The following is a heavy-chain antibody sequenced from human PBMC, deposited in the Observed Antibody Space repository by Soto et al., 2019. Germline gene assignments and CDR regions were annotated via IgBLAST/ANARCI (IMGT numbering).Heavy chain of an antibody. CDR2: ISAYNGNT. CDR1: DHTFTYYG. D-gene: IGHD2-8*02. CDR3: AATGGHYFGLDI. V-gene: IGHV1-18*01. Sequence: QAQLLQSGGEVKKPGASVKVSCNSSDHTFTYYGINWVRRAPGQGLEWMGWISAYNGNTKYAQKFQDRVTMSADTTTRTSYMGMMSLTSEDTAVYFCAATGGHYFGLDIWGQGTTVTVSS. J-gene: IGHJ6*02.